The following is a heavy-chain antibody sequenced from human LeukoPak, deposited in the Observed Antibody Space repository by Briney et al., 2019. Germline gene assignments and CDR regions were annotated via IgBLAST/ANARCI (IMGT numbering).Heavy chain of an antibody. V-gene: IGHV3-30*03. CDR3: APSGSYYRGAFDS. D-gene: IGHD1-26*01. Sequence: GGSRRLSCAASGFTFSSYGMHWVRQAPGKGLEWGAVISYDGINKYYADSVKGRFTISRDNSKNTLYLQMNSLRAEDTAVYYCAPSGSYYRGAFDSWGQGTMVTVSS. CDR2: ISYDGINK. CDR1: GFTFSSYG. J-gene: IGHJ3*02.